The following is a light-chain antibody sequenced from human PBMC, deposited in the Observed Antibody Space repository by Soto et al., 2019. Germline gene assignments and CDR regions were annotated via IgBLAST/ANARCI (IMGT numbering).Light chain of an antibody. CDR3: GAWDSSLSAGV. V-gene: IGLV1-51*01. CDR2: DNN. J-gene: IGLJ3*02. Sequence: QSVLTQPPSVSAAPGQKVTLSCSGSSSNIGNNYVSWYQHLPGTAPKLLIYDNNERPSGIPDRFSGSKSGTSATLDITGLQTGDEADYFCGAWDSSLSAGVCGGGTKLTVL. CDR1: SSNIGNNY.